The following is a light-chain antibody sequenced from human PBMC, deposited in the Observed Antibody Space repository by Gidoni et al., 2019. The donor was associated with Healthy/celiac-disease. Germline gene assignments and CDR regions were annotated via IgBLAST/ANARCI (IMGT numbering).Light chain of an antibody. CDR2: DAS. CDR3: QQYNSYSTWT. J-gene: IGKJ1*01. V-gene: IGKV1-5*01. CDR1: QSISSW. Sequence: DIQMTQSTSTLSASVGDRVTITCRASQSISSWLAWYQQKPGKAPKFLIYDASSLESGVPSRFSGSGSGTEFTLTISSLQPDDCATYYCQQYNSYSTWTFGQGTKVEIK.